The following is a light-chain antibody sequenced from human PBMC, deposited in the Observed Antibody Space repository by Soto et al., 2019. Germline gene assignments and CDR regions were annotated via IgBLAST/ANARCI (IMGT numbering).Light chain of an antibody. CDR1: QRVSSY. J-gene: IGKJ4*01. Sequence: EIVLTQSPATLSLSPGERATLSCRASQRVSSYLAWYQQKSGQAPRLLIFDASNRATGIPARFSGSGSGTDFTLTISSLEPEDFAVYYCQQRSNWPPTFGGGTKVEIK. CDR3: QQRSNWPPT. V-gene: IGKV3-11*01. CDR2: DAS.